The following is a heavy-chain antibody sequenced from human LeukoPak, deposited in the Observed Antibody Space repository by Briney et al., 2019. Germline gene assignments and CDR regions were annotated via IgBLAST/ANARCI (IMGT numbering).Heavy chain of an antibody. Sequence: PGGSLRLSCVASGFTFTSFAMSWVRQAPGKGLEWVSAIGGSGGSTYYADSVKGRFTISRDNSKSTLYLQMNSLSPDDTAVYYCARGVEPLAANTLAYWGQGTLVTVSS. CDR3: ARGVEPLAANTLAY. D-gene: IGHD1-14*01. CDR2: IGGSGGST. CDR1: GFTFTSFA. J-gene: IGHJ4*02. V-gene: IGHV3-23*01.